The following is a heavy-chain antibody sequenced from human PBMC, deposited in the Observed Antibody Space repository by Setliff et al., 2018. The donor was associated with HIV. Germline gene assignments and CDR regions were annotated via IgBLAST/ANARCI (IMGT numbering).Heavy chain of an antibody. V-gene: IGHV1-69*13. CDR3: ARIPNPSSGFDY. Sequence: SVKVSCKASGGTFRSHEISWVRQAPGQGLEWMGGIVPILNTGNYAPKFQGRVTITADESTTTAYMELSSLRSEDTAVYYCARIPNPSSGFDYWGQGTPVTVSS. D-gene: IGHD3-22*01. CDR2: IVPILNTG. CDR1: GGTFRSHE. J-gene: IGHJ4*02.